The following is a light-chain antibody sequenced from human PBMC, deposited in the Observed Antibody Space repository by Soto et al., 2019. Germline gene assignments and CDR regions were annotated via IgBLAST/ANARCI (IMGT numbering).Light chain of an antibody. CDR2: EIS. J-gene: IGKJ1*01. CDR3: QQYGSSPWT. CDR1: QRVTSNY. V-gene: IGKV3-20*01. Sequence: EIVLTQSPGTLSLSPGERATLSCRASQRVTSNYLAWYQQKPGQAPRLLMYEISNRATGIPDRFSGSGSGTDFTLTISRLEPEDFALYYCQQYGSSPWTFGRGTKVEIK.